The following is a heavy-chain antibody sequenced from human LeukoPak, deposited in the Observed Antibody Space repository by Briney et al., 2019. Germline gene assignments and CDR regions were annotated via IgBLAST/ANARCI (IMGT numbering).Heavy chain of an antibody. CDR3: ARPSFEGCSGGSCDFPFDY. CDR1: GYSFTSYW. D-gene: IGHD2-15*01. CDR2: IYPGDPDT. V-gene: IGHV5-51*01. Sequence: GESLKISCKGSGYSFTSYWIGWVRQMLGKGLEWMGIIYPGDPDTRYSPSFQGQVTISADKSISTAYLQWSSLKASDTAMYYCARPSFEGCSGGSCDFPFDYWGQGTLVTVSS. J-gene: IGHJ4*02.